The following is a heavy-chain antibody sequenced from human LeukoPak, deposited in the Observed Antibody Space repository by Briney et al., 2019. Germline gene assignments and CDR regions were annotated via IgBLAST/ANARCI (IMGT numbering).Heavy chain of an antibody. CDR1: GFTFSSYS. D-gene: IGHD6-13*01. Sequence: PGGSLRLSCAASGFTFSSYSMNWVRQAPGKGLKWVSSISSSSSYIYYADSVKGRFTISRDNAKNSLYLQMNSLRAEDTAVYYCARGGVAAAGTSYWGQGTLVTVSS. J-gene: IGHJ4*02. CDR3: ARGGVAAAGTSY. V-gene: IGHV3-21*01. CDR2: ISSSSSYI.